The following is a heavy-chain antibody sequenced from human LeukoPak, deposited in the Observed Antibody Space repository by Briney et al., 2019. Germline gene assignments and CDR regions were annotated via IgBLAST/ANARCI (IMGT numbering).Heavy chain of an antibody. CDR3: AAREYRKYSSSWHVFNY. D-gene: IGHD6-13*01. CDR2: ITTGGRP. J-gene: IGHJ4*02. V-gene: IGHV3-23*01. Sequence: GGSLRLSCAASGFTFSSYAMSWVRQAPGKGLEWVSGITTGGRPYYADSVKGRFTISRDNSKNTVYLQMNSLRAEDTAVNYCAAREYRKYSSSWHVFNYWGQGTLVTVSS. CDR1: GFTFSSYA.